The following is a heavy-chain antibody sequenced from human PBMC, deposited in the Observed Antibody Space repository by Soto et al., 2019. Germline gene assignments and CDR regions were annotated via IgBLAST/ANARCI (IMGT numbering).Heavy chain of an antibody. D-gene: IGHD4-17*01. J-gene: IGHJ6*02. CDR1: GGSISGSY. CDR3: ARLFTVTTDYYFGMDV. Sequence: LSLTCTVSGGSISGSYWSWVRQPAGKGLEWIGRIYSSGSSNYNPSLNSRLTMSLDTSKNQFSLKLRSVTAADTAIYYCARLFTVTTDYYFGMDVWGQGTTVTVSS. CDR2: IYSSGSS. V-gene: IGHV4-4*07.